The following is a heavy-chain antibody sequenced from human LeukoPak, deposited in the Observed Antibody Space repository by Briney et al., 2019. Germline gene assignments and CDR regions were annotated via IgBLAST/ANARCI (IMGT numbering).Heavy chain of an antibody. D-gene: IGHD6-13*01. CDR2: ISPSTSAI. Sequence: GGSLRLSCAASGFTFSTHSMNRVRQAPGKGLDWISYISPSTSAIYYANSVKGRFTISRDDAKNSLYLEMNSLRAEDTAVYYCASWAGAATGFSGPFDYWGQGILVTVSS. CDR3: ASWAGAATGFSGPFDY. CDR1: GFTFSTHS. V-gene: IGHV3-48*01. J-gene: IGHJ4*02.